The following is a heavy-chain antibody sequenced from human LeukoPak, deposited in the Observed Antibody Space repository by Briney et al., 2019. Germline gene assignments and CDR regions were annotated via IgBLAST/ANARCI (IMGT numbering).Heavy chain of an antibody. CDR1: RSTFRDHF. V-gene: IGHV3-11*04. CDR3: AKDGGHFDY. J-gene: IGHJ4*02. Sequence: GGSLRLSCAASRSTFRDHFMSWIRQPPGKGLEYVSYISSSGSDTYYSDSVKGRFTVSRDNAKNSLYLQMNSLRAEDTAVYYCAKDGGHFDYWGQGTLVTVSS. D-gene: IGHD3-16*01. CDR2: ISSSGSDT.